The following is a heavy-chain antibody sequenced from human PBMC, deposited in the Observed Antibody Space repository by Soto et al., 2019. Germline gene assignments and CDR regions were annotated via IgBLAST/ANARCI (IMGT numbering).Heavy chain of an antibody. CDR2: ISSSSSTI. V-gene: IGHV3-48*01. J-gene: IGHJ3*02. CDR3: ARDREVHSVVVPAAIFPHAFDI. D-gene: IGHD2-2*01. CDR1: GCTFSSYI. Sequence: GGSLRLSCAASGCTFSSYIMNWVRQAPGKGLEWVSYISSSSSTIYYADSVKGRFTISRDNAKNSLYLQMNSLRAEDTAVYYCARDREVHSVVVPAAIFPHAFDIWGQGTMVTVSS.